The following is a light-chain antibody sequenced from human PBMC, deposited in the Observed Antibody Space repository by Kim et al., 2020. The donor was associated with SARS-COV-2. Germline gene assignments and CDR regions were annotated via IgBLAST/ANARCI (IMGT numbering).Light chain of an antibody. V-gene: IGLV6-57*01. CDR2: EDD. J-gene: IGLJ3*02. CDR1: SGSIASNY. CDR3: QSYDTFNHV. Sequence: GKTVTISFTPTSGSIASNYVQWYQQRPGASPTILIYEDDRRPSGVPDRFSCSIDRSSNSASLTISGLKTEDEAYYYCQSYDTFNHVFGGGTQLTVL.